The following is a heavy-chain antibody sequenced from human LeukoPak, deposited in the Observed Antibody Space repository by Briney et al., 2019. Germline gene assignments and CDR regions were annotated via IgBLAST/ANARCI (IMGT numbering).Heavy chain of an antibody. J-gene: IGHJ4*02. CDR3: ARAYYYDSSGYYYFDY. Sequence: GGSLRLSCAASGFTFSSYGMHWVRQAPGKGLEWVAFIQYDGSNKYYADSVKGRFTISRDNAKNSLYLQMNSLRAEDTAVYYCARAYYYDSSGYYYFDYWGQGTLVTVSS. D-gene: IGHD3-22*01. V-gene: IGHV3-30*02. CDR1: GFTFSSYG. CDR2: IQYDGSNK.